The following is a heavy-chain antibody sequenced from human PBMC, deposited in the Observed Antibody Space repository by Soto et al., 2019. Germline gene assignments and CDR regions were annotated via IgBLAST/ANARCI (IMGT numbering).Heavy chain of an antibody. CDR2: IYYSGST. CDR1: GGSISSSSYY. V-gene: IGHV4-39*01. Sequence: SETLSLTCSVSGGSISSSSYYWGWIRQPPGKGLQWIGTIYYSGSTYYNPSLKSRVTISVDTSKNQFSLKLSSVPAADTAVYYCASSDGGSTIDYWGQGALVTVSS. J-gene: IGHJ4*02. CDR3: ASSDGGSTIDY.